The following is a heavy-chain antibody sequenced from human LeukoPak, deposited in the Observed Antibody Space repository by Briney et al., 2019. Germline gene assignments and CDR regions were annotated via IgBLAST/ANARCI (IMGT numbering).Heavy chain of an antibody. CDR3: ARGLEWLTRRHTWFDP. CDR1: GYTFTSYG. J-gene: IGHJ5*02. CDR2: ISAYNGNT. D-gene: IGHD3-3*01. Sequence: VASVTVSCKASGYTFTSYGISWVRQAPGQGLEWMGWISAYNGNTNYAQKLQGRVTMTTDTSTSTAYMELRSLRSDDTAVYYCARGLEWLTRRHTWFDPWGQGTLVTVSS. V-gene: IGHV1-18*01.